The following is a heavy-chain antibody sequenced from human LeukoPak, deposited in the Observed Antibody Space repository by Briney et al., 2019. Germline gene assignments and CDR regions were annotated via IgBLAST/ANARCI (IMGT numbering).Heavy chain of an antibody. D-gene: IGHD3-10*01. CDR3: ARLPITMFRDASFDI. CDR1: GGSISRSSYY. CDR2: VYYSGSI. V-gene: IGHV4-39*01. J-gene: IGHJ3*02. Sequence: SETLSLTCTVSGGSISRSSYYWGWLRQPPGKGLEWIGAVYYSGSIYYNPSLKSRVIISVDTSKNQFSLKLSSVTAADTAVYYCARLPITMFRDASFDIWGQGTMVTVSS.